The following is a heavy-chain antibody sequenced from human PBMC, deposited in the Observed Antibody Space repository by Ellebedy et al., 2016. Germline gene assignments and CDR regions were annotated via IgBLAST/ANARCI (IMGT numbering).Heavy chain of an antibody. CDR1: GFTFSDYY. CDR3: AGGELLSLFDY. J-gene: IGHJ4*02. V-gene: IGHV3-11*04. Sequence: GGSLRLSXAASGFTFSDYYMAWIRQTPGKGLDCISYISSRSVTIFYADSVKGRLSISRDNSKNTVSLQMNSLRPEDTAVYYCAGGELLSLFDYWGQGTLVTVSS. CDR2: ISSRSVTI. D-gene: IGHD3-10*01.